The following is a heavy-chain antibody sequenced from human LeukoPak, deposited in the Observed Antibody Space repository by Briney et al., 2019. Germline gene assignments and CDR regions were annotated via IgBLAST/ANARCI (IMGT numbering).Heavy chain of an antibody. V-gene: IGHV4-59*01. D-gene: IGHD3-3*02. CDR2: VYHTGHT. CDR3: ARHIFGHLFDY. Sequence: SETRSPTCPLATDFITVKYGGCDRQPAGDVLEWIGYVYHTGHTHYSPSLKSRVTVSLDTSRDQVSLMLSSVTAADTAVYYCARHIFGHLFDYWGQGTLVLVSS. CDR1: TDFITVKY. J-gene: IGHJ4*02.